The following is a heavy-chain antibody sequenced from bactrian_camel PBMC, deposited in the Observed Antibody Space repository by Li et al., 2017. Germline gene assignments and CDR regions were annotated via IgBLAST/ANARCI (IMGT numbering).Heavy chain of an antibody. CDR3: ATVRRPSWVDEGFTSFDY. CDR1: GFTFSSYD. V-gene: IGHV3S40*01. D-gene: IGHD3*01. CDR2: INNGGGST. Sequence: VQLVESGGGSVQAGGSLRLSCAASGFTFSSYDMSWVRQAPGKGLEWVSTINNGGGSTYYADSVKGRFTISRDNAQNTLYLEVNSLKTEDTAVYYCATVRRPSWVDEGFTSFDYWGQGTQVTVS. J-gene: IGHJ4*01.